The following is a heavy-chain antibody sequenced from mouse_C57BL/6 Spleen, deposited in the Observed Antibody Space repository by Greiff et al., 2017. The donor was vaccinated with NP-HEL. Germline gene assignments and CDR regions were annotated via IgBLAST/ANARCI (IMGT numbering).Heavy chain of an antibody. D-gene: IGHD2-5*01. CDR3: ARGSNFYFDY. CDR2: ISSGGSYT. Sequence: EVQLVESGGDLVKPGGSLKLSCAASGFTFSSYGMSWVRQTPDKRLEWVATISSGGSYTYYPDSVKGRFTISRDNAKNTLYLQMSSLKSEDTAMYYCARGSNFYFDYWGQGTTLTVSS. V-gene: IGHV5-6*01. J-gene: IGHJ2*01. CDR1: GFTFSSYG.